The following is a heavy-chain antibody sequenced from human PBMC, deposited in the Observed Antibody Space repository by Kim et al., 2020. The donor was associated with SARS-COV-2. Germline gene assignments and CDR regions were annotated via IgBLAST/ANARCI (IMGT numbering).Heavy chain of an antibody. CDR2: LSASGGTT. Sequence: GGSLRLSCAASGFTFSSYAMSWVRQAPGKGLEWVSSLSASGGTTYYADSVKGRFTISRDNSKNTLYLQMNSLRAEDTAIYSCAKDPREYCSATSCPNWLASWGQGALVTVSS. J-gene: IGHJ5*01. CDR3: AKDPREYCSATSCPNWLAS. V-gene: IGHV3-23*01. D-gene: IGHD2-2*01. CDR1: GFTFSSYA.